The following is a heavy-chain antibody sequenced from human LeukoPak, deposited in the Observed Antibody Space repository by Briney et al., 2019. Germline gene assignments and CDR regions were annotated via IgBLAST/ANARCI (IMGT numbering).Heavy chain of an antibody. D-gene: IGHD6-13*01. J-gene: IGHJ6*03. CDR2: MYYSGST. Sequence: PSETLSLTCTVSGGSISSYYWSWIRQPPGKGLEWIGYMYYSGSTNYNPSLKSRVTISVDMSKNQVSLKLSSVTAADTAVYYCARSRASSSWYYYYYMDVWGKGTTVTVSS. CDR3: ARSRASSSWYYYYYMDV. CDR1: GGSISSYY. V-gene: IGHV4-59*01.